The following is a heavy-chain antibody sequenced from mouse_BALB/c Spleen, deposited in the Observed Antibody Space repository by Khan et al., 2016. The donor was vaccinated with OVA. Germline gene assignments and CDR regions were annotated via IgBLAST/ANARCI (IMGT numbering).Heavy chain of an antibody. CDR1: GYAFSNYW. J-gene: IGHJ3*01. Sequence: VQLQQSGAELVRPGSSMKISCKASGYAFSNYWMNWVKQGPGQGLEWIGQIYPGDGNTNYNGKFKDKATLTADKSSNTAYMQLSSLTSEDSAGECCARRWDDFFAYWGQGTLVTVSA. D-gene: IGHD4-1*01. CDR3: ARRWDDFFAY. CDR2: IYPGDGNT. V-gene: IGHV1-80*01.